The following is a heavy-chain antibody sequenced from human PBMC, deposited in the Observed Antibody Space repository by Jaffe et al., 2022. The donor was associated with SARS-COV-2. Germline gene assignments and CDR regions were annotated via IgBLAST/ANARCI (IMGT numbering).Heavy chain of an antibody. D-gene: IGHD3-16*01. CDR1: GGSISSYY. CDR2: IYYTGST. J-gene: IGHJ3*02. CDR3: ARVSRLYTPLDAFDI. Sequence: QVQLQESGPGLVKPSETLSLTCTVSGGSISSYYWSWIRQPPGKGLDWIGYIYYTGSTSYSPSLQSRVTISLDTSNNQFSLNLSSVTAADTAVYYCARVSRLYTPLDAFDIWGQGAMVTVSA. V-gene: IGHV4-59*01.